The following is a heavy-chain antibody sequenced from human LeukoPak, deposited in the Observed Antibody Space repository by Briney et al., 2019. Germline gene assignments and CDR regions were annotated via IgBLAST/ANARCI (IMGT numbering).Heavy chain of an antibody. Sequence: GGSLRLSCAASGFSFHSYWMSWVRQAPGKGLEWVANIKQEGSEKFYVDSVEGRFTISRDNAKNSLYLQMNSLRAEDTAVYYCARDRGSGFPNFDLWGRGTLVTVSS. CDR3: ARDRGSGFPNFDL. CDR1: GFSFHSYW. J-gene: IGHJ2*01. V-gene: IGHV3-7*01. CDR2: IKQEGSEK. D-gene: IGHD6-19*01.